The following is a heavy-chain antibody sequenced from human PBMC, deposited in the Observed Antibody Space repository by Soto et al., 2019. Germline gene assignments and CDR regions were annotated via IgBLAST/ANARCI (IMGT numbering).Heavy chain of an antibody. CDR2: IYYSGST. CDR3: ARADTYSSGWYGAFDI. Sequence: PSETLSLTCTVSGGPISSYYWSWIRQPPGKGLEWIGYIYYSGSTNYNPSLKSRVTISVDTSKNQFSLKLSSVTAADTAVYYCARADTYSSGWYGAFDIWGQGTMVTVSS. V-gene: IGHV4-59*01. CDR1: GGPISSYY. D-gene: IGHD6-19*01. J-gene: IGHJ3*02.